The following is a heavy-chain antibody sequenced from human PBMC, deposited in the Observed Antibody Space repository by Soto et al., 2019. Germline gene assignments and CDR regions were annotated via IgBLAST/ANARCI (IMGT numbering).Heavy chain of an antibody. Sequence: PSQTLSLTCAISGDSVSSNSAAWNWIRQSPSRGLEWLGRTYYRSRWYNDYAVSVKSRITINPDTSKNQFSLHLSSVTAADTAVYYCARHPGSLLWFGELLSGYMGVWGKGTTVTVSS. V-gene: IGHV6-1*01. J-gene: IGHJ6*03. CDR2: TYYRSRWYN. CDR3: ARHPGSLLWFGELLSGYMGV. D-gene: IGHD3-10*01. CDR1: GDSVSSNSAA.